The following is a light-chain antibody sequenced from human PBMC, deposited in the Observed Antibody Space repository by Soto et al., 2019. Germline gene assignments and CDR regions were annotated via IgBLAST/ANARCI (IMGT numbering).Light chain of an antibody. CDR3: QHYVTSLTT. J-gene: IGKJ1*01. Sequence: PGERATLSCGASQSVTSNYLAWYQQKPGQAPRLLIFGASIRVTGIPDRFIGSGSGTDFTLTISRLEPEDFAVYYCQHYVTSLTTFGQGTMVEVK. V-gene: IGKV3-20*01. CDR2: GAS. CDR1: QSVTSNY.